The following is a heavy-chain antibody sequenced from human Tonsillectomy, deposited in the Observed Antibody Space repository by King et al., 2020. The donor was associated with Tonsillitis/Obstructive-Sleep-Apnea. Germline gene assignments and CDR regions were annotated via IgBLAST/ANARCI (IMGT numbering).Heavy chain of an antibody. V-gene: IGHV5-51*03. CDR2: IYPGDSDT. CDR3: ARPVGLDGDYSTGMDV. Sequence: VQLVESGAEVKKPGESLKISCTGSGYSFTSYWIGWVRQMPGKGLEWMGIIYPGDSDTRYSPSFQGQVTISADKYNSTAYLQSSSLKASDTAMYYCARPVGLDGDYSTGMDVWGQGTTVTVSS. CDR1: GYSFTSYW. J-gene: IGHJ6*02. D-gene: IGHD3/OR15-3a*01.